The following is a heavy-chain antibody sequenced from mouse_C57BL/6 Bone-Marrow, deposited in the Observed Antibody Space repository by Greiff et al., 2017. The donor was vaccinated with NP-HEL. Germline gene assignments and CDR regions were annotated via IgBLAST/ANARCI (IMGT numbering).Heavy chain of an antibody. CDR1: GFTFSDFY. D-gene: IGHD3-2*02. V-gene: IGHV7-1*01. CDR3: ARDYSSGYYAMDD. J-gene: IGHJ4*01. Sequence: EVQVVESGGGLVQSGRSLRLSCATSGFTFSDFYMEWVRQAPGKGLEWIAASRNKANDYTTEYSASVKGRFIVSRDTSQSILYLQMNALRAEDTAIYYCARDYSSGYYAMDDWGQGTSVTVSS. CDR2: SRNKANDYTT.